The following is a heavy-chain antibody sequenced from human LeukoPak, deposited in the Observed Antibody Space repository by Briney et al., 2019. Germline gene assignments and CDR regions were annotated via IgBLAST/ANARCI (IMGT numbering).Heavy chain of an antibody. V-gene: IGHV1-69*05. D-gene: IGHD6-19*01. CDR1: GGTFSTYS. J-gene: IGHJ4*02. CDR3: ARREIGSGWYKVDY. Sequence: SVKVSCKASGGTFSTYSISWVRQAPGQGLEWMGRIIPIFGTANYAQKFHGRVTITTDESTNTAYMELSSLKASDTAMYYCARREIGSGWYKVDYWGQGTLVTVSS. CDR2: IIPIFGTA.